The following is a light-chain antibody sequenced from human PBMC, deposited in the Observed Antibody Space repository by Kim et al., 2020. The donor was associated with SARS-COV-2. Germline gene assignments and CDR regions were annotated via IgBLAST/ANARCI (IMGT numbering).Light chain of an antibody. J-gene: IGKJ4*01. Sequence: DIQMTQFPSTLSASVGDSVTITCRASHTIRGWLAWYQQKPGKAPKLLFYDASRLESGVPSRFAGSGSGTEFTLTISSLQPDDFATYHCQQYISYSLTFGGGTKVEI. V-gene: IGKV1-5*01. CDR1: HTIRGW. CDR2: DAS. CDR3: QQYISYSLT.